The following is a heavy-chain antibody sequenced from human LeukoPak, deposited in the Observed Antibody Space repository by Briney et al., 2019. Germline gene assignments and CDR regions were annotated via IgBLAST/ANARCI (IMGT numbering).Heavy chain of an antibody. D-gene: IGHD3-22*01. V-gene: IGHV4-39*01. CDR1: GGSISGSHYY. CDR2: INYSGNR. Sequence: SETLSLTCSVSGGSISGSHYYWARIRQPPGKGLEWIAIINYSGNRYYNPSLRSRATISVDTSTNQFSLNLNSVTAEETAVYHCARGYDYWGQGTLVTVSS. CDR3: ARGYDY. J-gene: IGHJ4*02.